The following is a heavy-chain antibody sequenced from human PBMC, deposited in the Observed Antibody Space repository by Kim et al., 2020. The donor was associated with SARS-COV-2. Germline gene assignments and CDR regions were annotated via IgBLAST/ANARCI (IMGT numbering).Heavy chain of an antibody. J-gene: IGHJ4*02. CDR3: ARDGITMIAQGLDY. Sequence: SETLSLTCTVSGGSISSSSYYWGWIRQPPGKGLEWIGSIYYSGSTYYNPSLKSRVTISVDTSKNQFSLKLSSVTAADTAVYYCARDGITMIAQGLDYWGQRTLVTVSS. CDR1: GGSISSSSYY. CDR2: IYYSGST. V-gene: IGHV4-39*07. D-gene: IGHD3-22*01.